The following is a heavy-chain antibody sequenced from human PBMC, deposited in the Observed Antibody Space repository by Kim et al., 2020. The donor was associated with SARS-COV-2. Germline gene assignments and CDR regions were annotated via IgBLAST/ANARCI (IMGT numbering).Heavy chain of an antibody. J-gene: IGHJ4*02. CDR3: ARDGTTRNGGYYFDY. D-gene: IGHD1-1*01. Sequence: QKVQGRVNITRDTSASTAYMELSSLRSEDTAVYYCARDGTTRNGGYYFDYWGQGALVTVSS. V-gene: IGHV1-3*01.